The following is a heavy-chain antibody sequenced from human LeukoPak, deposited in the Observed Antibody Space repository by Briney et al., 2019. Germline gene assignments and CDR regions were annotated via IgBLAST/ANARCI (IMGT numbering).Heavy chain of an antibody. CDR2: INHSGST. V-gene: IGHV4-34*01. D-gene: IGHD6-13*01. CDR3: ARRVSSRYPGWYFDL. J-gene: IGHJ2*01. Sequence: SETLSLTCAVYGGSFSGYYWSWIRQPPGKGLEWIGEINHSGSTNYNPSLKSRVTISVDTSKNQFSLKLSSVTAADTAVYYCARRVSSRYPGWYFDLWGRGTLVTVSS. CDR1: GGSFSGYY.